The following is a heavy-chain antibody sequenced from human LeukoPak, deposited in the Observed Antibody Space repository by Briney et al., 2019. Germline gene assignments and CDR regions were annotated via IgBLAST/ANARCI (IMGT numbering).Heavy chain of an antibody. J-gene: IGHJ6*02. CDR1: GGSISSYY. Sequence: SETLSLTCTVSGGSISSYYWSWIWQPPGKGLEWIGYIYYSGSTNYNPSLKSRVTISVDTSKNQFSLKLSSVTAADTAVYYCARAKLGSSGYYYGLELDYYYYYGMDVWGQGTTVTVSS. D-gene: IGHD3-22*01. CDR3: ARAKLGSSGYYYGLELDYYYYYGMDV. V-gene: IGHV4-59*01. CDR2: IYYSGST.